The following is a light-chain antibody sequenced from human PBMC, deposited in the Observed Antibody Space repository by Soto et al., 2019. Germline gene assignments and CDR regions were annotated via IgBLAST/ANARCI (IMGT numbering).Light chain of an antibody. Sequence: QSVLTQPPSASGSPGQSVTISCTGTSSDVGGYHYVSWYQQHPGKAPKLMIHEVTKRPSGVPDRCSGSKSGNTASLTVSGLHGEDEADYYCSSYAGSNNLVFGGGTKLTVL. CDR3: SSYAGSNNLV. CDR1: SSDVGGYHY. CDR2: EVT. V-gene: IGLV2-8*01. J-gene: IGLJ2*01.